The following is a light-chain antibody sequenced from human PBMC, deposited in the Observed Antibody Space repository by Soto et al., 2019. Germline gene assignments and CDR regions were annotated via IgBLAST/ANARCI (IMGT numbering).Light chain of an antibody. CDR2: VAS. V-gene: IGKV3-15*01. J-gene: IGKJ4*01. CDR1: QSVSSN. CDR3: QQYNVWPLT. Sequence: EIVMTQSPATLSVYPGERATLSFRASQSVSSNLAWYQQKPGQTPKLLIYVASTRATAIPARFSARGSGTEFMLTIGSLQSEDFAVYYCQQYNVWPLTFGGGTKVEFK.